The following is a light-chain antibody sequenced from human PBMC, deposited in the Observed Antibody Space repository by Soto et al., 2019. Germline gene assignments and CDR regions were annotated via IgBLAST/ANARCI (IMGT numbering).Light chain of an antibody. Sequence: SALTQPASVSGSPGQSITISCTGTSSDVGGYNYVSWYQQHPGKAPKLMIYDVSNRPSGVSNRFSGSKSANTASLTISGLQAEDEADYYCSSYTTISTYVFGTGTKLTVL. CDR2: DVS. J-gene: IGLJ1*01. CDR1: SSDVGGYNY. CDR3: SSYTTISTYV. V-gene: IGLV2-14*03.